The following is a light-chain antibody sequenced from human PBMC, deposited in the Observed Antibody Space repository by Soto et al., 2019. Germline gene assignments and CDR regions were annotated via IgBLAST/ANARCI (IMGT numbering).Light chain of an antibody. Sequence: DIVLTQSPDSLAVSLGERATINCKSSQNILYRSSNKNYLAWYQQKPGQPPKLLIYWASTRESGVPDRFSGSGSGTAFTPTISSLQAEDVAVYYCQQYYSPPWTFGQGTKVEIK. J-gene: IGKJ1*01. V-gene: IGKV4-1*01. CDR2: WAS. CDR1: QNILYRSSNKNY. CDR3: QQYYSPPWT.